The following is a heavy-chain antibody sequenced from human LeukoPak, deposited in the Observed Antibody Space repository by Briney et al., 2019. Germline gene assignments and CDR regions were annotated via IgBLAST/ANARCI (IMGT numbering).Heavy chain of an antibody. CDR1: GGSFSGYY. V-gene: IGHV4-34*01. CDR3: ASNIVATILITPLWD. J-gene: IGHJ4*02. CDR2: IYYSGST. D-gene: IGHD5-12*01. Sequence: SETLSLTCAVYGGSFSGYYWSWIRQPPGKGLEWIGCIYYSGSTYYNPSLKSRVTISVDTSKNQFSLKLSSVTAADTAVYYCASNIVATILITPLWDWGQGTLVTVSS.